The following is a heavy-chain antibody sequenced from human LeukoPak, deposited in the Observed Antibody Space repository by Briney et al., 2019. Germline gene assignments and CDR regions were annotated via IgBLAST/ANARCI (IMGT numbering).Heavy chain of an antibody. CDR1: GYTFTDYY. Sequence: ASVKVSCKASGYTFTDYYMHWVRQAPGQGLEWMGWINPNSGTNYAQKFQGRVTTTRDTSISTAYRELTRLTSDDTAVYYCARNRWMDYWGQGTLVTVSS. V-gene: IGHV1-2*02. D-gene: IGHD1-1*01. J-gene: IGHJ4*02. CDR3: ARNRWMDY. CDR2: INPNSGT.